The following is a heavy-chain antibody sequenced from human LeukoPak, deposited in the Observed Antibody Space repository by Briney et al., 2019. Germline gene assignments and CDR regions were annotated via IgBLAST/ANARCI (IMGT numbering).Heavy chain of an antibody. CDR3: AREEGGYYYGSGSGYYYYMDV. CDR2: IYYSGST. J-gene: IGHJ6*03. D-gene: IGHD3-10*01. V-gene: IGHV4-59*01. Sequence: NPSETLSLTCTVSGGSISSYYWSWIRQPPGKGLEWIGYIYYSGSTNYNPSLKSRVTISVDTSKNQFSLKLSSVTAADTAVYYCAREEGGYYYGSGSGYYYYMDVWGKGTTVTVSS. CDR1: GGSISSYY.